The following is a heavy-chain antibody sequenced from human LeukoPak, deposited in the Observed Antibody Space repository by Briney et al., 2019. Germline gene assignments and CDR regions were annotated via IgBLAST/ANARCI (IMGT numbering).Heavy chain of an antibody. CDR3: ARGVAAGY. Sequence: SETLSLTCAVYGGSSSGYYWSWIRQPPGKGLEWIGEINHSGSTNYNPSLESRVTISVDTSKNQFSLKLSSVTAADTAVYYCARGVAAGYWGQGTLVTVSS. D-gene: IGHD6-19*01. CDR2: INHSGST. J-gene: IGHJ4*02. CDR1: GGSSSGYY. V-gene: IGHV4-34*01.